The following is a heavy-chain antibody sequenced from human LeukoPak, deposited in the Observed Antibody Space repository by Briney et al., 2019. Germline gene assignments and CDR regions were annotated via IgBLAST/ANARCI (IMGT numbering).Heavy chain of an antibody. CDR1: GYTFTGYY. J-gene: IGHJ6*03. CDR2: INAYNGNT. Sequence: GASVKVSCKASGYTFTGYYMHWVRQAPGQGLEWMGWINAYNGNTNYAQNLQGRVTMTTDTSTNTAYMELRSLGSDDTAVYYCAREGRVSTSSYYYYYMDVWGRGTTVTVSS. D-gene: IGHD2-2*01. CDR3: AREGRVSTSSYYYYYMDV. V-gene: IGHV1-18*04.